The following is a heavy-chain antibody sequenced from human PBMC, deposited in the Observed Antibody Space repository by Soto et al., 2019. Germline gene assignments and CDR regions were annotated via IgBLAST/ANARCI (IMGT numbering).Heavy chain of an antibody. Sequence: PGGSLRLSCAASGFTFSGYAMTWVRQAPGKGLEWVSSITGSGTSTYYADSVKGRFIISRDNSKNTVSLQMNSLRADDTAVYYCGKYPDFYYSPMDVWGQGTTVTVSS. V-gene: IGHV3-23*01. J-gene: IGHJ6*02. CDR2: ITGSGTST. CDR1: GFTFSGYA. CDR3: GKYPDFYYSPMDV.